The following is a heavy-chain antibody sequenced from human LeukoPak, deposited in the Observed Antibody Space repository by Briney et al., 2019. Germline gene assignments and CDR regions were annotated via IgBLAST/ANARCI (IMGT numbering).Heavy chain of an antibody. CDR3: ARTGPATAIHWNYYFDY. CDR1: GYTFTSYA. D-gene: IGHD2-2*02. Sequence: ASVKVSCKSSGYTFTSYAMNWVRQAPGQGLEWMGCINTNTGNPTYAQGFTGRFVFSLDTSVSTAYLQISSLKAEDTAVYYCARTGPATAIHWNYYFDYWGQGTLVTVSS. CDR2: INTNTGNP. V-gene: IGHV7-4-1*02. J-gene: IGHJ4*02.